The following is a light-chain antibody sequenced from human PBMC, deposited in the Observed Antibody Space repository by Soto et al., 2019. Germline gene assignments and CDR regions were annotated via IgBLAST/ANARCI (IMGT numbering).Light chain of an antibody. CDR2: RNN. J-gene: IGLJ2*01. V-gene: IGLV1-47*01. CDR1: NSNIGSKY. Sequence: QSVLTQPPSASGTPGQWVSISCSGSNSNIGSKYVYWYQQLPGTAPKLLMYRNNQRPSGVPDRFSGSKSGTSASLAISGLRSEDEADYYCAAWDNNLGGPAFGGGTKLTVL. CDR3: AAWDNNLGGPA.